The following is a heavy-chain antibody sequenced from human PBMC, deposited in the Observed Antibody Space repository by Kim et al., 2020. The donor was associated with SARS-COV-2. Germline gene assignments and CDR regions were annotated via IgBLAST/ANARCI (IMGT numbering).Heavy chain of an antibody. CDR2: ISWNSGSI. V-gene: IGHV3-9*01. D-gene: IGHD3-10*01. J-gene: IGHJ6*02. CDR3: ARAASLGDDYYYGMDV. CDR1: GFTFDDYA. Sequence: GGSLRLSCAASGFTFDDYAMHWVRQAPGKGLEWVSGISWNSGSIGYADSVKGRFTISRDNAKISLYLQMNSLRAEDTALYYCARAASLGDDYYYGMDVWGQGTTVTVSS.